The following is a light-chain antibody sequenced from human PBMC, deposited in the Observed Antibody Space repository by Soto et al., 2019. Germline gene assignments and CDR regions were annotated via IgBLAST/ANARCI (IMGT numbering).Light chain of an antibody. CDR2: EGS. CDR1: SSDVGSYNL. Sequence: QCALTQPASVSGSPGQSITISCTGTSSDVGSYNLVSWYQQHPGKAPKLMIYEGSKRPSGVSNRFSGSKSGNTASLTISGLQAEDEADYYCCSYAGSVVFGGGTQLTVL. V-gene: IGLV2-23*01. J-gene: IGLJ2*01. CDR3: CSYAGSVV.